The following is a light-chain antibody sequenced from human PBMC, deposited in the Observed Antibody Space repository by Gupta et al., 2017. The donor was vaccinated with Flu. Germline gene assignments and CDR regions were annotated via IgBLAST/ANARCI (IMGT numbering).Light chain of an antibody. J-gene: IGKJ4*01. CDR1: HSDSDRH. CDR3: QQYGRPFLT. V-gene: IGKV3-20*01. CDR2: GAS. Sequence: VTPCLSPGRRGSVTRSASHSDSDRHLDWYQQKPGQAPQLLIYGASNRATGVPDRFSGSGSGTDFTLKISRVEAEDVAVYYCQQYGRPFLTFGQGTKVDIK.